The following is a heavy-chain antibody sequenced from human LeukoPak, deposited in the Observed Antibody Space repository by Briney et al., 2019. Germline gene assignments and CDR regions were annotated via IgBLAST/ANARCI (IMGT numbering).Heavy chain of an antibody. CDR3: ARLDYYDSSGPAFDY. V-gene: IGHV4-34*01. CDR2: INHSGST. D-gene: IGHD3-22*01. CDR1: GGSFSGYY. Sequence: SETLSLTCAVYGGSFSGYYWSWIRQPPGKGLGWIGEINHSGSTNYNPSLKSRVTISVDTSKNQFSLKLSSVTAADTAVYYCARLDYYDSSGPAFDYWGQGTLVTVSS. J-gene: IGHJ4*02.